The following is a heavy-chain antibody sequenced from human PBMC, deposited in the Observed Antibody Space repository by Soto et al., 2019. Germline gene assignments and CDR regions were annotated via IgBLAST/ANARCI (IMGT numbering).Heavy chain of an antibody. J-gene: IGHJ3*02. CDR2: ISSSGSTI. CDR1: GFTFSSYE. V-gene: IGHV3-48*03. CDR3: ARDSSGYYSDAFDI. D-gene: IGHD3-22*01. Sequence: LRLSCAASGFTFSSYEMNWVRQAPGKGLEWVSYISSSGSTIYYAESVKGRFTISRDNAKNSLYLQMNSLRAEDTAVYYCARDSSGYYSDAFDIWGQGTMVTVSS.